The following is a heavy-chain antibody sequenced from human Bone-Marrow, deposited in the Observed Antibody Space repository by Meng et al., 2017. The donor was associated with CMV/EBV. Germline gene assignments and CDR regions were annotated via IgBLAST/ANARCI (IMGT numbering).Heavy chain of an antibody. Sequence: CAASAFTCGGYGIHCVRRGLDKGLDWVAVIWYVGSDKYNADSVKVRFTISRDNYKNTLYLQMNSPRAEDTAVYYCARGFGAAGTFDYWGQGTLVTVSS. CDR2: IWYVGSDK. V-gene: IGHV3-33*01. CDR1: AFTCGGYG. J-gene: IGHJ4*02. CDR3: ARGFGAAGTFDY. D-gene: IGHD6-13*01.